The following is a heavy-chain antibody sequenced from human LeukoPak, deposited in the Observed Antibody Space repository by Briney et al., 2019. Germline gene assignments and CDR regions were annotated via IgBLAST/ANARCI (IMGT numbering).Heavy chain of an antibody. D-gene: IGHD2-21*01. V-gene: IGHV3-23*01. Sequence: PGGSLRLSCAISGHTFHDYAMTWVRQAPGKGLEWVSTIVGDSSKTYYADSVKGRFTISRDNSNYMLFLHMNNLRAEDTAIYYCAKQPYNYYYLDVWGKGTTVTVSS. CDR1: GHTFHDYA. J-gene: IGHJ6*03. CDR3: AKQPYNYYYLDV. CDR2: IVGDSSKT.